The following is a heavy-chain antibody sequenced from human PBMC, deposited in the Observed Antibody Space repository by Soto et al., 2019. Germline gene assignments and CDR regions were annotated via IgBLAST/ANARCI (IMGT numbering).Heavy chain of an antibody. J-gene: IGHJ4*02. D-gene: IGHD3-9*01. Sequence: PGGSLRLSCAASGFTFSSYAMSWVRQAPGKGLEWVSAISGSGGSTYYADSVKGRFTISRDNSKNTLYLQMNSLRAEDTAVYYCAKDLGNYDILTGYYKRHPDVWGQGTLVTVAS. V-gene: IGHV3-23*01. CDR2: ISGSGGST. CDR3: AKDLGNYDILTGYYKRHPDV. CDR1: GFTFSSYA.